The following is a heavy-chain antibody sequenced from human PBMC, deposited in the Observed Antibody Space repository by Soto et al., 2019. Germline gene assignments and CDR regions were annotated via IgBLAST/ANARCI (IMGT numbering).Heavy chain of an antibody. CDR2: ISPYNGYT. CDR3: ARGKHFGVVIPSKTNWFAP. J-gene: IGHJ5*02. D-gene: IGHD3-3*01. Sequence: ASVKVSCKGSGYTFTSYGLSWVRQAPGQGLEWMGWISPYNGYTNYAQKLQGRVTMTTDTSTSTAYMELRSLRSDDTAVYYCARGKHFGVVIPSKTNWFAPWGQGTLVTVSS. CDR1: GYTFTSYG. V-gene: IGHV1-18*01.